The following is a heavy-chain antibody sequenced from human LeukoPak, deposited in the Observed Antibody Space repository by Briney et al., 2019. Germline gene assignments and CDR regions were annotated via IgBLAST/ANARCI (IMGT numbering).Heavy chain of an antibody. CDR2: INTNTGNP. Sequence: ASVKVSCKASGYTFTSYDINWVRQATGQGLEWMGWINTNTGNPTYAQGFTGRFVFSLDTSVSTAYLQISSLRAEDTAVYYCASFWLVPAFDIWGQGTMVTVSS. CDR1: GYTFTSYD. CDR3: ASFWLVPAFDI. J-gene: IGHJ3*02. V-gene: IGHV7-4-1*02. D-gene: IGHD6-19*01.